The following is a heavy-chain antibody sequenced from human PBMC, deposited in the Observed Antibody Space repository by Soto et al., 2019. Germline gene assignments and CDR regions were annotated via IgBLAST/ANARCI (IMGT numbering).Heavy chain of an antibody. Sequence: QVTLKESGPVVVKPTEPLTLTCTVSWLSLSNPGLGVSWIRRPPGKAQEWLAHIFSNDDKSYTPSLKNRLTISKDTSKSQVVLTRTNMGPVDSATYYCALIKDCSTTDCFLASFDPWGQGTMVTVSS. CDR1: WLSLSNPGLG. CDR2: IFSNDDK. CDR3: ALIKDCSTTDCFLASFDP. J-gene: IGHJ5*02. V-gene: IGHV2-26*01. D-gene: IGHD2-2*01.